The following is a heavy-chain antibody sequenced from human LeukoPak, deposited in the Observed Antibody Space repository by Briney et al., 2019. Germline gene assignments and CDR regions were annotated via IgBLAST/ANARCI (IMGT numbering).Heavy chain of an antibody. CDR2: IYTSGSI. J-gene: IGHJ4*02. CDR3: VRESKTYDGSGYYHDY. D-gene: IGHD3-22*01. V-gene: IGHV4-4*07. CDR1: GDSIRNYF. Sequence: SETLSLTCSVSGDSIRNYFWSWIRQPAGKGLEWIGRIYTSGSIDYKPSLRSRVTMPVDTSRNQFSLKLTSVTAADTAVYYCVRESKTYDGSGYYHDYWGQGTLVTVSS.